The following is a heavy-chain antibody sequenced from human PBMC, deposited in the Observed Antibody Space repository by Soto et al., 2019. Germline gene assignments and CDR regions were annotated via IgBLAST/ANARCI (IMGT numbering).Heavy chain of an antibody. CDR1: GFTFGNYA. CDR2: ISGRGDNT. J-gene: IGHJ4*01. CDR3: AKARGLGGCCCFHN. Sequence: EVQLLDSGGGLVQPGGSLRLSCAASGFTFGNYALSWVRQAPGRGLEWVAAISGRGDNTYYTDSVKGRFTISRDNPMNRWYLQMNSLRAEDTAVYYCAKARGLGGCCCFHNWGHGTLVTVSS. V-gene: IGHV3-23*01. D-gene: IGHD2-15*01.